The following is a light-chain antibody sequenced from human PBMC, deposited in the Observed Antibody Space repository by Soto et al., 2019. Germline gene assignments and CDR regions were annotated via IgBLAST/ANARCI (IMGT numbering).Light chain of an antibody. J-gene: IGKJ1*01. V-gene: IGKV1-5*03. CDR1: QSISTW. CDR2: KAS. Sequence: DIQMTQSPSTLSASVGDRVTITCRASQSISTWLAWYQQEPGKAPKLLIHKASSLQSGVPSRFSGSVSGTDFTLTISSLHPDDFATYYCQQYNSYSPTFGQGTKVDIK. CDR3: QQYNSYSPT.